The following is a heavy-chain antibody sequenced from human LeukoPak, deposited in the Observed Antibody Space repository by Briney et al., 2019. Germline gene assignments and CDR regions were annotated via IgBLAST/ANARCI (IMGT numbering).Heavy chain of an antibody. CDR1: GYTFTGYY. V-gene: IGHV1-2*02. CDR2: INPNSGGT. Sequence: ASVKVSCKASGYTFTGYYMHWVRQAPGQGLEWMGWINPNSGGTNYAQKFQGRVTVTRDKSISTAYMELSRLRSDDTAVYFCARDKSWDYWGQGTLVTVSS. CDR3: ARDKSWDY. J-gene: IGHJ4*02.